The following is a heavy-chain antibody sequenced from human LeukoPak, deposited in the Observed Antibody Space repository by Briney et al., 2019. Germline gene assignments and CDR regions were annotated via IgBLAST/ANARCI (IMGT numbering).Heavy chain of an antibody. D-gene: IGHD3-9*01. CDR2: ICSGDST. J-gene: IGHJ4*02. V-gene: IGHV3-53*01. Sequence: PGGSLRLSCAASGFTVSSNYMSWVRQAPGIGLEWVSLICSGDSTYYADSVRGRFTISRDNSKNTLYIQMISLRAEDTAVYYCARSFYDILIGYYQYFDYWGQGTLVTVSS. CDR1: GFTVSSNY. CDR3: ARSFYDILIGYYQYFDY.